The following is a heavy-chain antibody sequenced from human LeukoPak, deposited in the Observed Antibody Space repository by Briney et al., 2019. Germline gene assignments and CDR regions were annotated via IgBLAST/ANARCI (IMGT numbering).Heavy chain of an antibody. CDR2: IYYGGST. Sequence: ASETLSLTCPVSGDSISSSSDFWGWIRQPPGKGLEWIGSIYYGGSTNYNPSLKSRVTISVDTSKNQFSLKLSSVTAADTAVYYCARLDGIQLWLTGFDYWGQGTLVTVSS. V-gene: IGHV4-39*07. J-gene: IGHJ4*02. CDR1: GDSISSSSDF. D-gene: IGHD5-18*01. CDR3: ARLDGIQLWLTGFDY.